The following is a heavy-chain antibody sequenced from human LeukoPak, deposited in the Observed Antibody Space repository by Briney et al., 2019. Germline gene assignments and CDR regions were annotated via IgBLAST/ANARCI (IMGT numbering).Heavy chain of an antibody. Sequence: GGSLRLSCAASGFAFSSYSMNWVRQAPGKGLEWVSSISSSSSYIYYADSVKGRFTISRDNAKNSLYLQMDSLRAEDTAVYYCARDYDSSGLDAFDIWGQGTMVTVSS. CDR2: ISSSSSYI. V-gene: IGHV3-21*01. CDR3: ARDYDSSGLDAFDI. CDR1: GFAFSSYS. J-gene: IGHJ3*02. D-gene: IGHD3-22*01.